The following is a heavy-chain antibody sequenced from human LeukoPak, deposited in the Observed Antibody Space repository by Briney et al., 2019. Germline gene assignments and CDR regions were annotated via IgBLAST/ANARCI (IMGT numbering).Heavy chain of an antibody. J-gene: IGHJ4*02. CDR2: IYYSGST. CDR3: ARGMSIAARPQVDY. Sequence: SETLSLTCTVSGGSISSSSYYWGWIRQPPGKGLEWIGSIYYSGSTYYNPSLKSRVTISVDTSKNQFSLKLSSVTAADTAVYYCARGMSIAARPQVDYWGQGTLVTVSS. CDR1: GGSISSSSYY. V-gene: IGHV4-39*07. D-gene: IGHD6-6*01.